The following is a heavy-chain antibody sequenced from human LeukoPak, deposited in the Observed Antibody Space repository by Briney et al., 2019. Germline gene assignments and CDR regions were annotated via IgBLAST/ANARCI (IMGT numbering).Heavy chain of an antibody. CDR2: IYYSGST. V-gene: IGHV4-59*01. Sequence: SETLSLTCTVSGGSISSYYWSWIRQPPGKGLEWIGYIYYSGSTNYNPSLKSRVTISVDTSKNQFSLKLSSVTAADTAVYYCARVSLSIAARGWFDPWGQGTLVTVSS. CDR3: ARVSLSIAARGWFDP. CDR1: GGSISSYY. D-gene: IGHD6-6*01. J-gene: IGHJ5*02.